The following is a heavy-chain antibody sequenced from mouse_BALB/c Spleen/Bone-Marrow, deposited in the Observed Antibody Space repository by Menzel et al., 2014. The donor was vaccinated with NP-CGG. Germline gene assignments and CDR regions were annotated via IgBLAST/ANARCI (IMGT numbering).Heavy chain of an antibody. CDR2: ISNGSSTI. Sequence: EVQVVESGGGLVQPGGSRKLSCAASGLTFSSFGMHWVRQAPEKGLEWVAYISNGSSTIYYADTVKGRFTISRDNPKNTLFLQMTSLRSEDTAMYYCARKGAMITHYYAMDYWGQGTSVTVSS. V-gene: IGHV5-17*02. CDR1: GLTFSSFG. J-gene: IGHJ4*01. D-gene: IGHD2-4*01. CDR3: ARKGAMITHYYAMDY.